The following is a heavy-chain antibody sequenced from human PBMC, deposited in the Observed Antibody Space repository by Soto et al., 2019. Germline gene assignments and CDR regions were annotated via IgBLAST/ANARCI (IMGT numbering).Heavy chain of an antibody. Sequence: QVRLEESGPGLVKPSGTLSPTCDIYGGSVSDNIWWAWVRQSPGKGLEWIGEIFHSGRTNYNPSLKSRVTIAVDKSNNQFLLRLTSAGDADTALYYCVRVAPNYIGWGYWHFDLWGRGTLVTVSS. CDR2: IFHSGRT. CDR1: GGSVSDNIW. V-gene: IGHV4-4*02. CDR3: VRVAPNYIGWGYWHFDL. D-gene: IGHD3-10*01. J-gene: IGHJ2*01.